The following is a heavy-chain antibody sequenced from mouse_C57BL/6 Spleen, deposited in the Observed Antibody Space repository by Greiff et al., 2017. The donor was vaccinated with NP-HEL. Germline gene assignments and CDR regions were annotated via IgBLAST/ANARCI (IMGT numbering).Heavy chain of an antibody. Sequence: EVQLQESGGGLVKPGGSLKLSCAASGFTFSDYGMHWVRQAPEKGLEWVAYISSGSSTIYYADTVKGRFTISRDNAKNTLFLQMTSLRSEDTAMYYCARMVLRYYAMDYWGQGTSVTVSS. D-gene: IGHD1-1*01. V-gene: IGHV5-17*01. J-gene: IGHJ4*01. CDR1: GFTFSDYG. CDR3: ARMVLRYYAMDY. CDR2: ISSGSSTI.